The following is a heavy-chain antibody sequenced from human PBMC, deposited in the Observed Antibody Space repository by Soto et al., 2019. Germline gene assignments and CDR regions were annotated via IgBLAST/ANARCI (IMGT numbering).Heavy chain of an antibody. V-gene: IGHV4-31*03. Sequence: QVQLQESGPGLVKPSQTLSLTCTVSGGSGSSGGYYWSWIRQHPGKGLEWIGYIDYSGNTFYNPSLQSRFTISVDTSKNQCSMKLSTVTAADTAVYYCARKEDSSYGPHYFDYWGQGTLVTVSS. CDR3: ARKEDSSYGPHYFDY. J-gene: IGHJ4*02. CDR2: IDYSGNT. D-gene: IGHD5-18*01. CDR1: GGSGSSGGYY.